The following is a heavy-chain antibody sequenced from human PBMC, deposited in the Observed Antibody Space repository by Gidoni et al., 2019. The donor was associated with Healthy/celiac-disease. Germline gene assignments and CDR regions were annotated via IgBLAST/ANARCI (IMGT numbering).Heavy chain of an antibody. D-gene: IGHD3-22*01. CDR3: ARGTYYYDSTFDY. CDR1: GFTFSGYG. CDR2: IWYDGSNK. J-gene: IGHJ4*02. Sequence: QVQLVESGGGVVQPGWSLRLSCAASGFTFSGYGMHWVRQAPGKGLEWVAVIWYDGSNKYYADSVKGRFTISRDNSKNTLYLQMNSLRAEDTAVYYCARGTYYYDSTFDYWGQGTLVTVSS. V-gene: IGHV3-33*01.